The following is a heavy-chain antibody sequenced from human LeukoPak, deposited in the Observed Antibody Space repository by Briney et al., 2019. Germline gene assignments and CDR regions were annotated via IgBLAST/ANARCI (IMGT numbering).Heavy chain of an antibody. CDR2: IYYSGST. CDR3: ARGATMWFGEPNWFDP. D-gene: IGHD3-10*01. J-gene: IGHJ5*02. V-gene: IGHV4-59*01. CDR1: GGSISSYY. Sequence: SETLSLTCTVSGGSISSYYWSWIRQPPGKGLEWIGYIYYSGSTNYNPSLKSRVTISVDTSKNQFSLKLSSVTAADTAVYYCARGATMWFGEPNWFDPWGQGTLVTVSS.